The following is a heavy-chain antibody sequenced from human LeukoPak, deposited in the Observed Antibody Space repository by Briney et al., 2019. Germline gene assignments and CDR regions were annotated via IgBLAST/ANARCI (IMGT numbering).Heavy chain of an antibody. CDR1: GYSFTSYW. V-gene: IGHV5-51*01. CDR2: IYPCDSDT. CDR3: ARPLNAGGVMTTVSY. Sequence: GESLKISCKGSGYSFTSYWIGWVRQMPGKGLEWMGIIYPCDSDTRYSPSFQGQVTISADKSISTAYLQWSSLKASDTAMYYCARPLNAGGVMTTVSYWGQGTLVTVSS. J-gene: IGHJ4*02. D-gene: IGHD4-11*01.